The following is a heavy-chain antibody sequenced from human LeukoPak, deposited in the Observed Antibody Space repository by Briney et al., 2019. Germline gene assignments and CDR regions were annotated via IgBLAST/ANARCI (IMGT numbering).Heavy chain of an antibody. CDR2: ISAYNGNT. J-gene: IGHJ5*02. V-gene: IGHV1-18*01. CDR3: ARVSKQQLVGWFDP. D-gene: IGHD6-13*01. Sequence: ASVKVSCKASGYTFTSYGISWVRQAPGQGLEWMGWISAYNGNTNYAQKLQGRVTMTTDTSTSTAYMELRSLRSDDTAVYYCARVSKQQLVGWFDPWGQGTLVTVSS. CDR1: GYTFTSYG.